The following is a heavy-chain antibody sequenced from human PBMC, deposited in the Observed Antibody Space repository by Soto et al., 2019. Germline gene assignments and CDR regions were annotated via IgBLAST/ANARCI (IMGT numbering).Heavy chain of an antibody. CDR3: ATNYGSGSAHFDY. V-gene: IGHV1-69*02. CDR2: VIPMVGMS. D-gene: IGHD3-10*01. CDR1: GGSFNFYS. Sequence: QVQLVQSGAEVKKPGSSVKVSCTASGGSFNFYSISWVRQAPGQGLEWVGRVIPMVGMSEYAQKLQGRVTITADKSTSTAYMNLPSLRSEDTAVYYCATNYGSGSAHFDYWGQGTLVTVSS. J-gene: IGHJ4*02.